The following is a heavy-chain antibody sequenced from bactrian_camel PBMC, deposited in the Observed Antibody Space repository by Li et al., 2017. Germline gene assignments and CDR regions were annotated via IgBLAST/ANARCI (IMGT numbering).Heavy chain of an antibody. CDR1: GYTYSRYC. D-gene: IGHD6*01. Sequence: VQLVESGGGLVQPGGSLRLSCAASGYTYSRYCMGWFRQAPGKVREWVATIDSDGSTSYADSVKGRFTISQDNAKNTLYLQLNGLKTEDTAMYYCVKGVADTGGYYYGMDYWGKGTQVTVS. J-gene: IGHJ7*01. V-gene: IGHV3S26*01. CDR2: IDSDGST.